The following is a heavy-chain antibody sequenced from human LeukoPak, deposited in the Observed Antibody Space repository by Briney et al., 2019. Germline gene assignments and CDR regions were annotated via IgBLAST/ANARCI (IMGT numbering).Heavy chain of an antibody. Sequence: GGTLRLSCAASGFTFSTNGMTWVRQAPGKGLEWVSTISDSGGGAHYADSVKGRFTISRDNSKNTLYLQMNSLRAEDTAVYYCARDILYDSSGYPRGHFDYWGQGTLVTVSP. CDR1: GFTFSTNG. CDR3: ARDILYDSSGYPRGHFDY. J-gene: IGHJ4*02. V-gene: IGHV3-23*01. D-gene: IGHD3-22*01. CDR2: ISDSGGGA.